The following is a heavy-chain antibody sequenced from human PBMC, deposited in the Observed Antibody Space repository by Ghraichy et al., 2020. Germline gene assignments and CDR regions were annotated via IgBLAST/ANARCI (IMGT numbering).Heavy chain of an antibody. CDR1: GGSISSYY. D-gene: IGHD1-26*01. V-gene: IGHV4-59*01. J-gene: IGHJ5*02. Sequence: SQTLSLTCTVSGGSISSYYWSWIRQPPGKRLEWIGYIYYSGSTNYNPSLKSRVTISVDTSKNQFSLKLSSVTAADTAVYYCASYGNNWFDPWGQGTLVTVSS. CDR2: IYYSGST. CDR3: ASYGNNWFDP.